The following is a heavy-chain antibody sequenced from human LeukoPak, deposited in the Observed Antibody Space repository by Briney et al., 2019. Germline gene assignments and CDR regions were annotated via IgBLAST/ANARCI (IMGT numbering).Heavy chain of an antibody. Sequence: GRSLRLSCAASGFTFSSYSMNWVRQAPGKGLEWVSSISSSSSYIYYADSVKGRFTISRDNAKNSLYLQMNSLRAEDTAVYYCARDRLGAVLIDYWGQGTLVTVSS. CDR1: GFTFSSYS. CDR2: ISSSSSYI. D-gene: IGHD4/OR15-4a*01. CDR3: ARDRLGAVLIDY. V-gene: IGHV3-21*01. J-gene: IGHJ4*02.